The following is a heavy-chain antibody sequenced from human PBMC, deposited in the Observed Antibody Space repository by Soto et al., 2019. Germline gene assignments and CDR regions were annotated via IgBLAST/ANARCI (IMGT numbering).Heavy chain of an antibody. Sequence: PSETLSLTCTVSGGSISSSSYYWGWIRQPPGKGLEWFGSVYYSGSTYYNPSLTSRVTISVATSKNQFSLKLSSVTAADTAVHYLARRGWGLRDYGMDVWGQGTTVTVCS. CDR3: ARRGWGLRDYGMDV. V-gene: IGHV4-39*01. D-gene: IGHD1-26*01. CDR2: VYYSGST. CDR1: GGSISSSSYY. J-gene: IGHJ6*02.